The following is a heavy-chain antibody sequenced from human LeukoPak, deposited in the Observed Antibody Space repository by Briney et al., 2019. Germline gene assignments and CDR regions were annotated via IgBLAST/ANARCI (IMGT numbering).Heavy chain of an antibody. V-gene: IGHV4-34*01. D-gene: IGHD3-10*01. J-gene: IGHJ2*01. Sequence: KASETLSLTCAVYGGSFSGYYWSWIRQPPGKGLEWIGEINHSGSTNYNPSLKSRVTISVDTSKNQFSLKLSSVTAADTAVYYCARRAKLWRYFDLWGRGTLVTVSS. CDR2: INHSGST. CDR3: ARRAKLWRYFDL. CDR1: GGSFSGYY.